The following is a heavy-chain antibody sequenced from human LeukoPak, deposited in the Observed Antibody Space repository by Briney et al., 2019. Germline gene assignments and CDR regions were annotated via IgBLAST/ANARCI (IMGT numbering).Heavy chain of an antibody. CDR3: AKYSSSSNYYYGMDV. Sequence: PGGSLRPSCAASGFAFSSYGMHWVRQAPGKGLDWVAVISYDGSNNYYEDSVKGRFTISRDNSKNTLYLQMNSLRGEDTAVYYCAKYSSSSNYYYGMDVWGQGTTVTVSS. V-gene: IGHV3-30*18. CDR1: GFAFSSYG. CDR2: ISYDGSNN. D-gene: IGHD6-6*01. J-gene: IGHJ6*02.